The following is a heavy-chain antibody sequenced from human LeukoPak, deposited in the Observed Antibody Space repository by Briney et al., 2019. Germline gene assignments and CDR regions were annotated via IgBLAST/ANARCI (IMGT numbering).Heavy chain of an antibody. D-gene: IGHD6-6*01. CDR1: GYTFTSYA. J-gene: IGHJ3*02. CDR2: INAGNGNT. V-gene: IGHV1-3*01. Sequence: ASVKVSCKASGYTFTSYAMHWVRQAPGQRLEWMGWINAGNGNTKYSQKFQGRVTITRDTSASTAYMELSSLRSEDTAVYYCARDQGSDGAFDIWGQGTMVTVSS. CDR3: ARDQGSDGAFDI.